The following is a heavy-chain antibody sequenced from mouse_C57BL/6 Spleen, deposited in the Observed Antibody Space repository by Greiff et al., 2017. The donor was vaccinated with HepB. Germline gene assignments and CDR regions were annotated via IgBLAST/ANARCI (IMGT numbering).Heavy chain of an antibody. CDR2: IYPGSGST. J-gene: IGHJ2*02. V-gene: IGHV1-55*01. D-gene: IGHD2-2*01. CDR3: ARLYGYDGYFDY. CDR1: GYTFTSYW. Sequence: QVQLQQPGAELVKPGASVKMSCKASGYTFTSYWITWVKQRPGQGLEWIGDIYPGSGSTNYNEKFKSKATLTVDTSSSTAYMQLSSLTSEVSAVFYCARLYGYDGYFDYWGQGTSLTVSS.